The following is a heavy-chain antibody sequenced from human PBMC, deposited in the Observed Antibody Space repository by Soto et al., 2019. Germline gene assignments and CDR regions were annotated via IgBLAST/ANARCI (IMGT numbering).Heavy chain of an antibody. CDR1: GVSFSTYG. CDR3: ARAVDPYYGGNSLSLDY. Sequence: QVQLVQSGAEVKKPGSSVKVSCKASGVSFSTYGINWVRLAPGQGLEWMGGIIPKFGTTNYAQKFQGRVTITADESTNTAYMELNYLRSEDTAGYCCARAVDPYYGGNSLSLDYWGQGTLVTVSS. D-gene: IGHD4-17*01. CDR2: IIPKFGTT. J-gene: IGHJ4*02. V-gene: IGHV1-69*13.